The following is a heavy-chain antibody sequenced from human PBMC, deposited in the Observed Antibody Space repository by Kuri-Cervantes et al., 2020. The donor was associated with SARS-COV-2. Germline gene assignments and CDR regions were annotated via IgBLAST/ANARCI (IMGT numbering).Heavy chain of an antibody. CDR1: RFTFNTYR. V-gene: IGHV3-21*01. J-gene: IGHJ6*03. Sequence: GESLKISCAASRFTFNTYRMNWVRQAPGKGLEWVSSISSSSSYIYYADSVQGRFTISRDNATNSLYLQMNSLRVEDTAVYYCARDSLGVQWFGEVSNYYMDVWGKGTTVTVSS. CDR2: ISSSSSYI. CDR3: ARDSLGVQWFGEVSNYYMDV. D-gene: IGHD3-10*01.